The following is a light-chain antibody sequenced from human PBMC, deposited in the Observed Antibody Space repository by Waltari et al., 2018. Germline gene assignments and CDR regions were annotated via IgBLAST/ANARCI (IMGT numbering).Light chain of an antibody. J-gene: IGKJ2*01. CDR1: QSFMHGDGRTY. V-gene: IGKV2D-29*01. CDR2: EIS. Sequence: IVLTQTPLSLSVTPGQPASISCKSRQSFMHGDGRTYFYWFLQKSGHPPQLLTYEISTRWSGVPDRFSGSGSVTDFTLTISRLEAEDVGVYYCKQNEQPPYSFGQGTKLEIK. CDR3: KQNEQPPYS.